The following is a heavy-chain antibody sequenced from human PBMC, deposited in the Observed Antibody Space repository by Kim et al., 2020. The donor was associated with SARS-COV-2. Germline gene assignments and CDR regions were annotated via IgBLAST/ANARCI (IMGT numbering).Heavy chain of an antibody. J-gene: IGHJ6*02. CDR2: ISSSSSTI. CDR1: GFTFSSYS. V-gene: IGHV3-48*04. D-gene: IGHD1-20*01. CDR3: ARDMAEQANWSFYYGMDV. Sequence: GGSLRLSCAASGFTFSSYSMNWVRQAPGKGLEWVSYISSSSSTIYYADSVKGRFTISRDNAKNSLYLQMNSLRAEDTAVYYCARDMAEQANWSFYYGMDVWGQGTTVTVSS.